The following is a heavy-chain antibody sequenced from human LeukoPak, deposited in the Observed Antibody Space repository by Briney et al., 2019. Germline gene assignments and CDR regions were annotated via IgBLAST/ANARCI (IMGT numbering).Heavy chain of an antibody. J-gene: IGHJ4*02. CDR3: ARQPDCGDDCYSLGFDQ. D-gene: IGHD2-21*02. Sequence: GGSLRLSCAVSGFTFSDNYMSWIRQAPGTGLEWISFISNTGNTIDYADSVRGRFTISRDNANNLLYLQMNKLRVDDTAVYYCARQPDCGDDCYSLGFDQWGQGTLVPVSS. CDR1: GFTFSDNY. V-gene: IGHV3-11*04. CDR2: ISNTGNTI.